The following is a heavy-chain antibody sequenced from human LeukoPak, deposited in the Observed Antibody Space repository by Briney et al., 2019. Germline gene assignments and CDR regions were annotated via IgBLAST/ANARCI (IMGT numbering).Heavy chain of an antibody. CDR1: GYTFTSYD. D-gene: IGHD3-3*01. V-gene: IGHV1-8*01. J-gene: IGHJ4*02. Sequence: GASVKVSCKASGYTFTSYDINWVRQATGQGLEWMGWMNPNSGNTGYAQKFQGRVTMTRNTSISTAYMELSSLRSEDTAVYYCARVLNYDFWSGYYTGMGVYNYWGQGTLVTVSS. CDR3: ARVLNYDFWSGYYTGMGVYNY. CDR2: MNPNSGNT.